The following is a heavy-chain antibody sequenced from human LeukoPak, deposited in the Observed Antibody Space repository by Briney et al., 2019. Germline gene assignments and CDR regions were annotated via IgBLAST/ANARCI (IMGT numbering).Heavy chain of an antibody. CDR3: AKGPDCSSTSCYRNWFDP. D-gene: IGHD2-2*01. V-gene: IGHV3-23*01. Sequence: GGSLRLSCAASGFTFSSYAMSWVRQAPGKGLEWVSAISGSGGSTYYADSVKGRFTISRDNSKNTLYLQMNSLRAEDTAVYYCAKGPDCSSTSCYRNWFDPWGQGTLVTVSS. CDR1: GFTFSSYA. J-gene: IGHJ5*02. CDR2: ISGSGGST.